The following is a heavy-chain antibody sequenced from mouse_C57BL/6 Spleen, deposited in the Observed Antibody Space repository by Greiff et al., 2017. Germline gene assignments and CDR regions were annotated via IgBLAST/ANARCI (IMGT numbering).Heavy chain of an antibody. D-gene: IGHD1-1*01. V-gene: IGHV1-81*01. J-gene: IGHJ2*01. CDR1: GYTFTSYG. Sequence: VKLQESGAELARPGASVKLSCKASGYTFTSYGISWVKQRTGQGLEWIGEIYPRSGNTYYNEKFKGKATLTADKSSSPAYMELRSLTSEDSAVYFCARSFITTVVGGGYYVDYWGQGTTLTVSS. CDR3: ARSFITTVVGGGYYVDY. CDR2: IYPRSGNT.